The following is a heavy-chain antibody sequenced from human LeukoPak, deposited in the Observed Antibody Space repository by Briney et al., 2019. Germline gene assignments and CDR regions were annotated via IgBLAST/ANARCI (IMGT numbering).Heavy chain of an antibody. Sequence: ASVKVSCKASGYTFTSYGISWVRQAPGQGLEWMGWISAYNGNTNYAQKLQGRVTMTTDTSTSTAYMELRSLRSDDTAVYYCARGGSFKWPKGATSDAFDIWGQGTMVTVSS. CDR3: ARGGSFKWPKGATSDAFDI. CDR2: ISAYNGNT. V-gene: IGHV1-18*01. J-gene: IGHJ3*02. CDR1: GYTFTSYG. D-gene: IGHD1-26*01.